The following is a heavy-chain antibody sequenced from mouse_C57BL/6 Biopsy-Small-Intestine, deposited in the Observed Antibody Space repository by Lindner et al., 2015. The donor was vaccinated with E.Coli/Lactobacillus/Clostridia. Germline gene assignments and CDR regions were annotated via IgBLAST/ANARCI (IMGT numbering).Heavy chain of an antibody. CDR3: ARAGRSTGAMDY. D-gene: IGHD5-1*01. CDR2: IYPGDGDT. Sequence: VQLQESGPELVKPGASVKISCKASGYAFSSSWMNWVKQRPGKGLEWIGRIYPGDGDTNYNGKFKGKATLTADKSSSTAYMQLSSLTSEDSAVYFCARAGRSTGAMDYWGQGTSVTVSS. CDR1: GYAFSSSW. V-gene: IGHV1-82*01. J-gene: IGHJ4*01.